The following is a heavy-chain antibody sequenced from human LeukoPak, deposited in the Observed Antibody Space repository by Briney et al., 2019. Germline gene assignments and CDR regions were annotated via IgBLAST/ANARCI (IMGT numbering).Heavy chain of an antibody. J-gene: IGHJ6*04. CDR1: GCSISSGSYY. CDR3: ARDDRYGDFHLV. D-gene: IGHD4-17*01. CDR2: IYTSGST. Sequence: PSETLSLTCTVSGCSISSGSYYWLWLRQPAGTGREGIGRIYTSGSTNYNPSLKSRVTISVDTSKNQFSLKLSSVTAADTAVYYCARDDRYGDFHLVWGKGTTVTVSS. V-gene: IGHV4-61*02.